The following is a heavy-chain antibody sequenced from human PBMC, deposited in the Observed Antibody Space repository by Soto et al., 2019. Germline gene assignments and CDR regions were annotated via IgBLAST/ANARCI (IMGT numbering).Heavy chain of an antibody. CDR1: GYTFTYRY. V-gene: IGHV1-45*02. Sequence: GASVKVSCKASGYTFTYRYLHWVRQAPGQALEWMGWITPFNGNTNYAQKFQDRVTITRDRSMSTAYMELSSLRSEDTAMYYCARSNVVSGAFDIWGQGTMVTVSS. D-gene: IGHD2-15*01. CDR3: ARSNVVSGAFDI. CDR2: ITPFNGNT. J-gene: IGHJ3*02.